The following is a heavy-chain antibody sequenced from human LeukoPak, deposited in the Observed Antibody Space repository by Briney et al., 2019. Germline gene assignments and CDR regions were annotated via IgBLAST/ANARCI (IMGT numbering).Heavy chain of an antibody. CDR2: NIPILGNA. J-gene: IGHJ6*02. V-gene: IGHV1-69*04. Sequence: ACVKVSCKASVGPFSRYAISWVRRPRGQGLEWMGRNIPILGNANYAQQFQGRVTIPADKSPSTAYLEQSSLRSEDTAVSYCARAGHYDILTGYYSRNYYYGMDVWGQGTTVTVSS. CDR1: VGPFSRYA. CDR3: ARAGHYDILTGYYSRNYYYGMDV. D-gene: IGHD3-9*01.